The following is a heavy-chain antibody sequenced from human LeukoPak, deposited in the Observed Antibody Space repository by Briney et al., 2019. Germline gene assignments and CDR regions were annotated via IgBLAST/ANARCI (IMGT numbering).Heavy chain of an antibody. Sequence: SETLSLTCTVSGGSISSGGYYWSWIRQHPGKGLEWIGYIYYSGSTYYNPSLKSRVTISVDTSKNQFSLKLSSVTAADTAVYYCAREPTYYYGSGSNDYWGQGTLVTVSS. J-gene: IGHJ4*02. D-gene: IGHD3-10*01. CDR1: GGSISSGGYY. CDR2: IYYSGST. CDR3: AREPTYYYGSGSNDY. V-gene: IGHV4-31*03.